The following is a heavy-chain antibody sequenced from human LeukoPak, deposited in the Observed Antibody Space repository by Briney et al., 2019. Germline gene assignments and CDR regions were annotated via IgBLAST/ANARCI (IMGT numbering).Heavy chain of an antibody. J-gene: IGHJ4*02. CDR1: GGTFSSYA. Sequence: ASVKVSCKASGGTFSSYAISWVRQAPGQGLGWMGRIIPIFGIANYAQKFQGRVTITADKSTSTAYMELSSLRSEDTAVYYCARDLGTYDSSGYIPFPYFDYWGQGTLVTVSS. V-gene: IGHV1-69*04. D-gene: IGHD3-22*01. CDR2: IIPIFGIA. CDR3: ARDLGTYDSSGYIPFPYFDY.